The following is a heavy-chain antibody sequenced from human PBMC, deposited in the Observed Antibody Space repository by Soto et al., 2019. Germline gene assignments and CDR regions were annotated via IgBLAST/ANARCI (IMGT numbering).Heavy chain of an antibody. D-gene: IGHD2-8*01. CDR2: INPSGGST. Sequence: QVQLVQSGAEVKKPGASVKISCKASGYTFTSYYMHWVRQAPGQGLEWMGIINPSGGSTNYAQKLQGRVSMTRDTSTSTGYMELTSLRSEDTAVYYCARPPYPGCINAVCYPLDYWGQGTLVTVSS. CDR1: GYTFTSYY. V-gene: IGHV1-46*01. J-gene: IGHJ4*02. CDR3: ARPPYPGCINAVCYPLDY.